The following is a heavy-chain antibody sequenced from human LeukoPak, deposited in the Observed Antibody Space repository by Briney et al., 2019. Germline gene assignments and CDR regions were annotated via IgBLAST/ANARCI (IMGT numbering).Heavy chain of an antibody. D-gene: IGHD2-15*01. CDR1: GGSISSGGYY. CDR2: IYYSGST. CDR3: ARCAVAATPYYYYGMDV. Sequence: SETLSLTCTVSGGSISSGGYYWSWIRQHPGKGLEWIGYIYYSGSTYYNPSLKSRVTISVDTSKNQFSLKLSSVTAADTAVYYCARCAVAATPYYYYGMDVWGQGTTVTVS. V-gene: IGHV4-31*03. J-gene: IGHJ6*02.